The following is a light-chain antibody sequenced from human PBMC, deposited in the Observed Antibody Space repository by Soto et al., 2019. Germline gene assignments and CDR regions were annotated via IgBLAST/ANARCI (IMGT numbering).Light chain of an antibody. CDR2: AAS. V-gene: IGKV3-20*01. CDR3: QQYGSSPSIT. Sequence: EIVLTQSPGTLSLSPGERATLSCRASQSVSSSYLAWYQHKPGQAPRLLIYAASNRATGIPDRLSGSGSGTDFTLSISRLEPEDFAVYYCQQYGSSPSITFGQGTRLEIK. CDR1: QSVSSSY. J-gene: IGKJ5*01.